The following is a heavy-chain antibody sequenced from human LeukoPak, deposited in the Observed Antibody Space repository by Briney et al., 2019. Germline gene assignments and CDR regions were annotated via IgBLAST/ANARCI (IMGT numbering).Heavy chain of an antibody. CDR2: THYSETT. V-gene: IGHV4-39*02. CDR1: GGSISSSNYY. J-gene: IGHJ4*02. CDR3: ARGPTYQPIDF. D-gene: IGHD2-2*01. Sequence: PSETLSLTCTVSGGSISSSNYYWGWIRQPPGKGLEWIASTHYSETTYYNPSLKSRVTISVDTSKNHFSLKLSSVTAADTAVYYCARGPTYQPIDFWGQGTLVTVSS.